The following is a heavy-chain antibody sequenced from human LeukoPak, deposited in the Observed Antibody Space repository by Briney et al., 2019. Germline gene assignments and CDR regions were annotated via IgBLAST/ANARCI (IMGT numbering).Heavy chain of an antibody. CDR3: APAGGYSPGGAFFDY. V-gene: IGHV3-23*01. D-gene: IGHD5-18*01. Sequence: PGGSQRLSCAASGFTFSSYGMSWVRQAPGKGLEWVSAISGSGGSTYYADPVKGRFTISRDNSKNTLYLQMNSLRAEDTAVYYCAPAGGYSPGGAFFDYWGQGTLVTVSS. J-gene: IGHJ4*02. CDR1: GFTFSSYG. CDR2: ISGSGGST.